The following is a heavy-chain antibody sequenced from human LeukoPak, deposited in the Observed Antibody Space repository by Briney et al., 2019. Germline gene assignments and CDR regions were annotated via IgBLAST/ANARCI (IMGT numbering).Heavy chain of an antibody. D-gene: IGHD6-19*01. CDR3: ASSRSGPVLYYYYGMDV. Sequence: SETLSLTCTVSGGSISSSSYYWGWIRQPPGKGLEWIGSIYYSGSTYYNPSLKSRVTISVDTSKNQFSLKLSSVTAADTAVYYCASSRSGPVLYYYYGMDVWGQGTTVTVSS. J-gene: IGHJ6*02. CDR1: GGSISSSSYY. CDR2: IYYSGST. V-gene: IGHV4-39*07.